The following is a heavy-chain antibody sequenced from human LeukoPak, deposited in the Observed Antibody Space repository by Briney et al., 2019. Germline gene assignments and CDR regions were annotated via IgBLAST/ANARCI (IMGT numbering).Heavy chain of an antibody. V-gene: IGHV3-33*01. CDR1: GFTFSFYG. Sequence: GRSLILSCAASGFTFSFYGMHWVRHPPAKELEWVAVIWSDGSNKYYADSVKGRFTISRDNSKNTLYLQMNSLRAEDTAVYYCAREDGSASYYNNWFDPWGQGTLVTVSS. D-gene: IGHD3-10*01. J-gene: IGHJ5*02. CDR2: IWSDGSNK. CDR3: AREDGSASYYNNWFDP.